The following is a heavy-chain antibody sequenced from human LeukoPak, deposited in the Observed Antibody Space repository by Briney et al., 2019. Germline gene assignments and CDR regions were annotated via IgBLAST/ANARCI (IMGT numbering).Heavy chain of an antibody. Sequence: SGPTLVNPTQTLTLTCTFSGFSLSTSGMRVSWIRQPPGEALEWLARIDWDDDKFYSTSLKTRLTISKDTSKNQVVLTMTNMDPVDTATYYCARMGGGWYSDYWGQGTLVTVSS. CDR3: ARMGGGWYSDY. J-gene: IGHJ4*02. V-gene: IGHV2-70*04. CDR1: GFSLSTSGMR. CDR2: IDWDDDK. D-gene: IGHD6-19*01.